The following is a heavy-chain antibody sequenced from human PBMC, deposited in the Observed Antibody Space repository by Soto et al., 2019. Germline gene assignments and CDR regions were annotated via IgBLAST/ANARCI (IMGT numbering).Heavy chain of an antibody. Sequence: QINIIKSGPTLMKPTQTLTLTCTFSGFSLSTSGAAVGWVRQPPGRALEWLALIYWDGDKRYNASLGNRLTITKDTSMNQVVLTLTNVDPADTATYYCAHRATMTIFGLIIDNGIWFDPWGHGTRVIVSS. J-gene: IGHJ5*02. CDR1: GFSLSTSGAA. CDR3: AHRATMTIFGLIIDNGIWFDP. CDR2: IYWDGDK. D-gene: IGHD3-3*01. V-gene: IGHV2-5*02.